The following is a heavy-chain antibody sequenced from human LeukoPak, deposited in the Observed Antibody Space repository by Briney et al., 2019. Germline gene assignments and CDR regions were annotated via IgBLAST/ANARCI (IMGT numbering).Heavy chain of an antibody. CDR2: INPKSDGT. CDR3: ASESNYYGSGSYYNGVWFDP. Sequence: ASVKVSCKASGYTSTDYYMHWVRQAPGQGLEWMGRINPKSDGTNYAQKFQGRVTMTRDTSISTAYMELSRLRSDDTAVYYCASESNYYGSGSYYNGVWFDPWGQGTLVTVSS. D-gene: IGHD3-10*01. V-gene: IGHV1-2*06. J-gene: IGHJ5*02. CDR1: GYTSTDYY.